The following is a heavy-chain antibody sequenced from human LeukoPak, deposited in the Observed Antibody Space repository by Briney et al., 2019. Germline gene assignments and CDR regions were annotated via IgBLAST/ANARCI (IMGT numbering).Heavy chain of an antibody. CDR1: GGAISSSY. CDR2: IYNNGRT. J-gene: IGHJ5*02. D-gene: IGHD3-10*01. CDR3: ARQAWRTGGWFDP. V-gene: IGHV4-59*01. Sequence: PSETLSLTCNVSGGAISSSYWSWIRQSPGKELERIGFIYNNGRTSYNPSLKSRVSISVDTSKNQVFLKLTSVSTADTAVYYCARQAWRTGGWFDPWGQGTLVTVSS.